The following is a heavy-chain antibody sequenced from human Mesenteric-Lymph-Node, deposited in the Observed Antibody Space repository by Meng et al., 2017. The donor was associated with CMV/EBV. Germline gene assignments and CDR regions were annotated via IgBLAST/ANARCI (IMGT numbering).Heavy chain of an antibody. CDR2: INSDGSST. J-gene: IGHJ5*02. V-gene: IGHV3-74*01. CDR1: GFTLNNYW. CDR3: TSHVGDP. Sequence: GESLKISCAASGFTLNNYWMHWVRQAPGKGLVWVSRINSDGSSTSYADSVKGRFTISRDNAKNTLYLQMNGLRAEDTAVYYCTSHVGDPWGQGTLVTVSS. D-gene: IGHD3-10*01.